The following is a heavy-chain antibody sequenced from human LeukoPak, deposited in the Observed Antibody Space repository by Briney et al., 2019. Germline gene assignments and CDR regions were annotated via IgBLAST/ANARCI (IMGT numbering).Heavy chain of an antibody. Sequence: KPSETLPLTCTVPGGSISSYYWSWIRQPPGKGLEWIGYIYYSGSTNYNPSLKSRVTISVDTSKNQFSLKLSSVTAADTAVYYCARAFLDYYDSSGYYHDAFDIWGQGTMVTVSS. D-gene: IGHD3-22*01. CDR3: ARAFLDYYDSSGYYHDAFDI. J-gene: IGHJ3*02. V-gene: IGHV4-59*01. CDR1: GGSISSYY. CDR2: IYYSGST.